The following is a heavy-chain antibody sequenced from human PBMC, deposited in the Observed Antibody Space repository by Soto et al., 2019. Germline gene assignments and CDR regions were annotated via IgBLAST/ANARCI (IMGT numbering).Heavy chain of an antibody. Sequence: SETLSLTCTVSGGSITNYYWSWIRQPPGRGLKWIGYIFYSGSADYTPSLESRATISVDTSKNQFSLKLRSVTAADTAVYYCARIKRGYSYGSIIDFWGQGIPVTVSS. J-gene: IGHJ4*02. CDR3: ARIKRGYSYGSIIDF. CDR1: GGSITNYY. D-gene: IGHD5-18*01. CDR2: IFYSGSA. V-gene: IGHV4-59*01.